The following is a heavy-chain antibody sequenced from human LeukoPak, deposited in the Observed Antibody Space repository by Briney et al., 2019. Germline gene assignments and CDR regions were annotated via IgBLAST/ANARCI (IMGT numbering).Heavy chain of an antibody. J-gene: IGHJ4*02. CDR3: ARQPTYSSGWSDY. V-gene: IGHV5-51*01. D-gene: IGHD6-19*01. Sequence: GESLKISCKGSGYSFTSYWIGWVRQVPGKGLEWMGIIYPGDSDTRYSPSFQGQVTISADKSISTAYLQWSSLKASDTAMYYCARQPTYSSGWSDYWGQGTLVTVSS. CDR2: IYPGDSDT. CDR1: GYSFTSYW.